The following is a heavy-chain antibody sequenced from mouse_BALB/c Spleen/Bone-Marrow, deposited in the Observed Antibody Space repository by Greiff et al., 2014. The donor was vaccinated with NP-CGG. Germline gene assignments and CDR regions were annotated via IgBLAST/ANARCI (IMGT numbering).Heavy chain of an antibody. CDR1: GFNIKDTY. CDR3: ANYYYGYYFDY. V-gene: IGHV14-3*02. Sequence: VQLQQSGAELVKPGASVKLSCTASGFNIKDTYMHWVKQRPEQGLERIGRIDPANGNTKYDPKFQDKATITADTSSNTACLQLSSLTSEDTAVYYCANYYYGYYFDYWGQGTTLTVSS. J-gene: IGHJ2*01. D-gene: IGHD1-1*01. CDR2: IDPANGNT.